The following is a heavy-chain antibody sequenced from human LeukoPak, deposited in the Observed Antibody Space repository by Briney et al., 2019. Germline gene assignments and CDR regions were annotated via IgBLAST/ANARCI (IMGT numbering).Heavy chain of an antibody. CDR3: ARGHGSS. CDR1: GFTFSSYA. Sequence: GRSLRLSCAASGFTFSSYAMHWVRQAPGKGLEWVAVISYDGSNKYYADSVKGRFTISRDNSKNTLYLQMNSLRAEDTAVYYCARGHGSSWGQGTLVTVSS. D-gene: IGHD6-13*01. J-gene: IGHJ4*02. V-gene: IGHV3-30*14. CDR2: ISYDGSNK.